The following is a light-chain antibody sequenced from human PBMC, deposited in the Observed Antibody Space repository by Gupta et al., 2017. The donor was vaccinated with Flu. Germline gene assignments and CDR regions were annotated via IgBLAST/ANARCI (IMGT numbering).Light chain of an antibody. CDR3: GAWDDSLSGYV. Sequence: QSVLTQPPSASGTPGQRVTISCSGTSSNIGRDYVYWYQQLPGRAPKLLIYRDSQRPSGVPDRFSGSKSGASASLAISGLRAEDEADYFCGAWDDSLSGYVFGPGTKVTVL. V-gene: IGLV1-47*01. CDR1: SSNIGRDY. J-gene: IGLJ1*01. CDR2: RDS.